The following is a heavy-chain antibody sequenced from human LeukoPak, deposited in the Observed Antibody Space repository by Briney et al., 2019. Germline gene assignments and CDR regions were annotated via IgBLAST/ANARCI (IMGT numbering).Heavy chain of an antibody. CDR3: ARDRGKGVWFDP. J-gene: IGHJ5*02. V-gene: IGHV4-31*03. Sequence: PSQTLSLTCTVSGGSISSGGYYWSWIRQHPGKGLEWIGYIYYSGSTYYNPSLKSRVTISVDTSKNQFSLKLSSVTAADTAVYYCARDRGKGVWFDPWGQGTLVTVSS. D-gene: IGHD4-23*01. CDR2: IYYSGST. CDR1: GGSISSGGYY.